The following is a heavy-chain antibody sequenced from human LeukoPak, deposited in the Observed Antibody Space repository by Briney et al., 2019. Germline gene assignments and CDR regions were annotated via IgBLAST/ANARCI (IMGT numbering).Heavy chain of an antibody. CDR1: GFTFSSYE. CDR2: ISSSGSTI. V-gene: IGHV3-48*03. J-gene: IGHJ3*02. D-gene: IGHD3-16*02. CDR3: ARGLPYDHVWGSYRSLGAFDI. Sequence: GGSLRLSCAASGFTFSSYEMNWVRQAPGKGLEWVSYISSSGSTIYYADSVKGRFTISRDNAKNSLYLQMNSLRAEDTAVYYCARGLPYDHVWGSYRSLGAFDIWGQGTMVTVSS.